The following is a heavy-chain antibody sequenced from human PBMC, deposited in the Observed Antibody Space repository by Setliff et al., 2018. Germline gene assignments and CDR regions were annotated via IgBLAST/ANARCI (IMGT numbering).Heavy chain of an antibody. CDR3: ARVGSKPQLGWFDP. J-gene: IGHJ5*02. CDR2: SSTDGSSI. V-gene: IGHV3-74*03. Sequence: GGSLRLSCVTSGFTFSTYWMHWVRQAPGQGLVWVARSSTDGSSITYADSVKGRFTISRDNARNTLYLQMNSLTAEDTAVYYCARVGSKPQLGWFDPWGQGTLVTVSS. D-gene: IGHD1-26*01. CDR1: GFTFSTYW.